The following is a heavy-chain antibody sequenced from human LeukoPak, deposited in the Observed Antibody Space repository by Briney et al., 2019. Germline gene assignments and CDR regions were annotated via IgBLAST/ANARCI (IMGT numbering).Heavy chain of an antibody. D-gene: IGHD3-3*01. Sequence: SETLSLTCTVSRGSISSSSHYWVWIRQPPGKGLEWIGTIYYSGTTYYNPSLKSRVTISLDTSKNQFSLKLSSVTAADTAVYYCARFKYDFWSGSRSYYFYGMDVWGQGTTVTVSS. J-gene: IGHJ6*02. CDR2: IYYSGTT. CDR1: RGSISSSSHY. CDR3: ARFKYDFWSGSRSYYFYGMDV. V-gene: IGHV4-39*07.